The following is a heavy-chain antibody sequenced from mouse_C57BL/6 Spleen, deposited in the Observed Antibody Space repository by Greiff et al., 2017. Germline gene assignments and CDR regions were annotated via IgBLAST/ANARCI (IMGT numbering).Heavy chain of an antibody. CDR3: AKFNNGSDYYAMDY. CDR1: GYSFTGYY. D-gene: IGHD2-2*01. V-gene: IGHV1-42*01. CDR2: INPSTGGT. Sequence: VQLQQSGPELVKPGASVKISCKASGYSFTGYYMNWVKQSPEKSLEWIGEINPSTGGTTYNQKFKAKATLTVDKSSSTAYMQLQSLTSEDSAVYYFAKFNNGSDYYAMDYWGQGTSVTVSS. J-gene: IGHJ4*01.